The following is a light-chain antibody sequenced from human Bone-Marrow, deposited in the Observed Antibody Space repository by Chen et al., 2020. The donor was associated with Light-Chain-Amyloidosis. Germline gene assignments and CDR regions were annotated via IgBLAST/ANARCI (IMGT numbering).Light chain of an antibody. V-gene: IGLV2-23*02. J-gene: IGLJ1*01. CDR3: CSYAGSPLYV. CDR2: EVT. Sequence: QSALTQPASVSGPPGQSLTTSCTGTSSDVGSYDFVSWYQQHAGKAPKLMIYEVTKRPSGVSNRFSGSKSGNTASLTISGLQAEDEADYYCCSYAGSPLYVFGTGTKVSVL. CDR1: SSDVGSYDF.